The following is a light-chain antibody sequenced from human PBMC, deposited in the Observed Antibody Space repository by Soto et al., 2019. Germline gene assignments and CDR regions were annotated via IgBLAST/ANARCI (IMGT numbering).Light chain of an antibody. CDR2: KAS. Sequence: DIPMTQSPSTLSASVGDRVTITCRASLSISNYLAWYQQKPGKAPKLLISKASSLESGVPSRFSGSGSGTEFTLTISSLQPDDFATYYCQQYNSYSWTFGQGTKVEIK. CDR3: QQYNSYSWT. CDR1: LSISNY. V-gene: IGKV1-5*03. J-gene: IGKJ1*01.